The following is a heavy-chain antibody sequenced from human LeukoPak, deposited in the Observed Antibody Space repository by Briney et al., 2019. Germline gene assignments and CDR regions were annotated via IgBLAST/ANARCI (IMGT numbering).Heavy chain of an antibody. Sequence: GASVKVSCKASGGTFSSYAISWVRQAPGQGLEWMGGIIPIFGTANYAQKFQGRVTITADESTSTAYMELSSLRSEDTAVYYCARDVRHGYCSSTSCYRGWFDPWGQGTLVTVSS. CDR3: ARDVRHGYCSSTSCYRGWFDP. V-gene: IGHV1-69*13. D-gene: IGHD2-2*03. J-gene: IGHJ5*02. CDR1: GGTFSSYA. CDR2: IIPIFGTA.